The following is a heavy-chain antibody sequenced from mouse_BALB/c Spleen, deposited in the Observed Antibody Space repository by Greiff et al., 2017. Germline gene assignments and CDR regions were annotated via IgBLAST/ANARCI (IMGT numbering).Heavy chain of an antibody. V-gene: IGHV1S81*02. J-gene: IGHJ4*01. CDR3: ARGYDGYYAMDY. D-gene: IGHD2-3*01. CDR2: INPSNGRT. CDR1: GYTFTSYW. Sequence: QVQLQQPGAELVKPGASVKLSCKASGYTFTSYWMHWVKQRPGQGLEWIGEINPSNGRTNYNEKFKSKATLTVDKSSSTAYMQLSSLTSEDSAVYYCARGYDGYYAMDYWGQGTSVTVSS.